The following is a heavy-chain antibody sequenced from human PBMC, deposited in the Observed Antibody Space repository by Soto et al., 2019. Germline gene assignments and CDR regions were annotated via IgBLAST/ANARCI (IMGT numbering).Heavy chain of an antibody. V-gene: IGHV1-69*06. CDR3: ARSRHSSSWYPTGTFYYYYYGMDV. D-gene: IGHD6-13*01. J-gene: IGHJ6*02. CDR2: IIPIFGTA. CDR1: GGTFSSYA. Sequence: QVQLVQSGAEGKKPGSSVKVSCKASGGTFSSYAISWVRQAPGQGLEWMGGIIPIFGTANYAQKFQGRVTITADKSTSTADMELSSLRSEDTAVYYCARSRHSSSWYPTGTFYYYYYGMDVWGQGTTVTVSS.